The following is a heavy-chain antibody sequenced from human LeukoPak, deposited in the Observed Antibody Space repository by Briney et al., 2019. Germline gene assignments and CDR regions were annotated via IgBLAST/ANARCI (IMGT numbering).Heavy chain of an antibody. Sequence: GVTVSLPCAACVFLFSNYAMIGARQAPGKARECVSAISAGGGSTFYADSVKRRLTISRDNTKNTLYLQMNSLRAEDTAVYYCAKRNYYESSGYQFYFDYWGQGTLVTVS. CDR2: ISAGGGST. D-gene: IGHD3-22*01. CDR3: AKRNYYESSGYQFYFDY. V-gene: IGHV3-23*01. J-gene: IGHJ4*02. CDR1: VFLFSNYA.